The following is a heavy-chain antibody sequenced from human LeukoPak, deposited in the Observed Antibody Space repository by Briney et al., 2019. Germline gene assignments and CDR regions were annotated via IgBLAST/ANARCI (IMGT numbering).Heavy chain of an antibody. V-gene: IGHV3-23*01. CDR2: ISSSVDNT. CDR3: TKDALGFYDRSGYGLFAY. J-gene: IGHJ4*02. Sequence: GGSLRLSCLASGITFSVDPMHWVRQAPGKGLEWVSTISSSVDNTNYADSVKGRFTVSRDNSKNALYLQMNSLRAEDTAVYYCTKDALGFYDRSGYGLFAYWGQGTLVTVSS. D-gene: IGHD3-22*01. CDR1: GITFSVDP.